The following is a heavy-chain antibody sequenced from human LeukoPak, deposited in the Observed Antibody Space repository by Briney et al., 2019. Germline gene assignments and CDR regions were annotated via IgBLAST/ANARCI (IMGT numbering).Heavy chain of an antibody. Sequence: ASVKVSCKASGYTFTSYDINWVRQATGQGLEWMGWMNHNSGNTRYAQKFQGRVTMTRNTSISTAYMELSSLRSEDTAVYYCARGAYSSSFYYYYGMDVWGQGTTVTVSS. V-gene: IGHV1-8*01. J-gene: IGHJ6*02. D-gene: IGHD6-13*01. CDR2: MNHNSGNT. CDR1: GYTFTSYD. CDR3: ARGAYSSSFYYYYGMDV.